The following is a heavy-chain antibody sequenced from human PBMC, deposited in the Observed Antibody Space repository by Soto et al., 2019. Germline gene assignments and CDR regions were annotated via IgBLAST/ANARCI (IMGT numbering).Heavy chain of an antibody. J-gene: IGHJ3*02. V-gene: IGHV3-23*01. CDR3: AKRRLRAHYYDSSGLAFDI. CDR2: ISSSGGST. D-gene: IGHD3-22*01. CDR1: GFTFSSSA. Sequence: PGGSLRLSCAASGFTFSSSAMSWVRQAPGKGLEWVSAISSSGGSTYYADSVKGRFTISRDNSKNMLYLQMNSLRAEDTAVYYCAKRRLRAHYYDSSGLAFDIWGQGTMVTVSS.